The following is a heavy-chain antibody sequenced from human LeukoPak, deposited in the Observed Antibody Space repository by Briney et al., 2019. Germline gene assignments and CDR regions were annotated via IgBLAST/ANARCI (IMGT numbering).Heavy chain of an antibody. CDR2: IYWNDDK. CDR3: AHRHRMPHFDY. CDR1: GFSLSTSGGG. D-gene: IGHD2-15*01. V-gene: IGHV2-5*01. Sequence: SGATLVKPTQTLTLTCTFSGFSLSTSGGGVGWIRQPPGKALEWLALIYWNDDKRYSPSLKSRLTITKDTSKNQVVLTMTNMDPADTATYYCAHRHRMPHFDYWGQGTLVTVSS. J-gene: IGHJ4*02.